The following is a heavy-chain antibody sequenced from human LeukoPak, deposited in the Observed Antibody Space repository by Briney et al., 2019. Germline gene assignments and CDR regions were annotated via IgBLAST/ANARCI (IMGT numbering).Heavy chain of an antibody. J-gene: IGHJ3*02. CDR2: IYRGGDT. Sequence: GGSLRLSCAASGFTISSKYTSWVRQAPGKGLEWVSVIYRGGDTHCADSVKGRFTISRDNSKNTLYLQMNSLRAEDTAVYYCVRDKEGSSLYAFDIWGQGTMVTVSS. CDR3: VRDKEGSSLYAFDI. D-gene: IGHD6-13*01. CDR1: GFTISSKY. V-gene: IGHV3-53*01.